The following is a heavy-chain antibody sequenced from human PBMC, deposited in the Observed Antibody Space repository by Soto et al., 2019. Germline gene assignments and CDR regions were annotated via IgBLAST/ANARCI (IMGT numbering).Heavy chain of an antibody. CDR1: GGSFSGYY. Sequence: QVQLQQWGAGLLKPSETLSLTCAVYGGSFSGYYWSWIRQPPGKGLEWIGEINHSGSTNYNPSLKMLDTISVDTSKNQFYLKLSSVTAADTAVYYCARSGASVTSYYYYYYMYVWGKGTTVTVSS. V-gene: IGHV4-34*01. CDR2: INHSGST. D-gene: IGHD4-17*01. J-gene: IGHJ6*03. CDR3: ARSGASVTSYYYYYYMYV.